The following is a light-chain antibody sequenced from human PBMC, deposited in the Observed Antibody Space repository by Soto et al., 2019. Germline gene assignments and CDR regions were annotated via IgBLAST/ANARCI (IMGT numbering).Light chain of an antibody. V-gene: IGLV2-8*01. CDR1: SIDVGGYNY. CDR2: EVS. CDR3: SSYAGSNNFVV. Sequence: QSALTQPPSASGSPGQSVTISCTGTSIDVGGYNYVSWYQQHPGKAPKLMIYEVSKRPSGVPDRFSGSKSGNTAYLTVSGLQAEDEADYYCSSYAGSNNFVVFGGGTKLTVL. J-gene: IGLJ2*01.